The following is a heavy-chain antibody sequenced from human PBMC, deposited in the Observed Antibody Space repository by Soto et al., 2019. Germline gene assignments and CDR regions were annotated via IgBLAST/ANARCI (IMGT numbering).Heavy chain of an antibody. Sequence: PGGSLRLSCTASGFTFGDYAMSWFRQAPGKGLEWVGFIRSKAYGGTTEYAASVKGRFTISRDDSKSIAYLQMNSLKTEDTAVYYCTSSTVTKDYYGMDVWGQGTTVTV. J-gene: IGHJ6*02. D-gene: IGHD4-4*01. CDR2: IRSKAYGGTT. CDR1: GFTFGDYA. CDR3: TSSTVTKDYYGMDV. V-gene: IGHV3-49*03.